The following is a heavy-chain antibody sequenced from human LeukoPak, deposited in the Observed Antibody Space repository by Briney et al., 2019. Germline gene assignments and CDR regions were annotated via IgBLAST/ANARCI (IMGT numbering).Heavy chain of an antibody. V-gene: IGHV1-2*02. CDR3: ATYRGHSGDILTGYSIRGPFDY. D-gene: IGHD3-9*01. CDR2: INPNSGGT. CDR1: GYTFTGYY. Sequence: ASVKVSCKASGYTFTGYYMHWVRQAPGQGLEWMGWINPNSGGTNYAQKFQGRVTMTEDTSTDTAYMELSSLRSEDTAVYYCATYRGHSGDILTGYSIRGPFDYWGQGTLVTVSS. J-gene: IGHJ4*02.